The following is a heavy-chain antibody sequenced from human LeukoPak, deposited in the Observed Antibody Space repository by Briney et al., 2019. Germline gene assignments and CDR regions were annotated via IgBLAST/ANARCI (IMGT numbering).Heavy chain of an antibody. CDR3: ARQVPGCSGGTCYSGWFDP. D-gene: IGHD2-15*01. CDR1: GYTFANYW. V-gene: IGHV5-51*01. CDR2: IYPGDSDI. J-gene: IGHJ5*02. Sequence: GESLQISCKGSGYTFANYWIGWVRQMPGKGLEWMGSIYPGDSDIRYSPSFQGQVTISADKSISTTYLQWSSLKASDTAIYYCARQVPGCSGGTCYSGWFDPWGQGTLVTVSS.